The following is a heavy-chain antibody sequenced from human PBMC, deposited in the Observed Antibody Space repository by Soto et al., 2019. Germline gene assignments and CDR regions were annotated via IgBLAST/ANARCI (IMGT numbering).Heavy chain of an antibody. J-gene: IGHJ4*02. CDR3: ARAIGSSGYGSFDY. CDR1: GGSISSGDYY. Sequence: TSETLSLTCTVSGGSISSGDYYWSWIRQPPGKGLEWIGYIYYSGSTYYNPSLKSRVTISVDTSKNQFSLKLSSVTAADTAVYYCARAIGSSGYGSFDYWGQGTLVTVSS. V-gene: IGHV4-30-4*01. D-gene: IGHD3-22*01. CDR2: IYYSGST.